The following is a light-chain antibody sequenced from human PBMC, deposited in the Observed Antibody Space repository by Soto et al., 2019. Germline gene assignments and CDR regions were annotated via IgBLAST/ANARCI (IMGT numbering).Light chain of an antibody. CDR1: QSVSSSY. CDR2: GAS. CDR3: QQDGSSPRT. V-gene: IGKV3-20*01. Sequence: EIVLTQSPGTLSLSPGERATLSCRASQSVSSSYLAWYQQNPGQAPRLLIYGASSRATGIPDRFSGSGSGTDFTLTIRRLEPEDFAVYYCQQDGSSPRTFGQGTKLEIK. J-gene: IGKJ2*01.